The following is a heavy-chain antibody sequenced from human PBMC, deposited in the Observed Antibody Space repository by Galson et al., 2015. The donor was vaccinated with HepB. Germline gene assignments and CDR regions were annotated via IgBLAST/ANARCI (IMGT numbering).Heavy chain of an antibody. CDR1: GFSEFTFTSYA. V-gene: IGHV3-23*01. CDR3: AKGVLYYYYYYMDV. CDR2: ISGSGVNT. Sequence: SLRLSCAASGFSEFTFTSYAMSWVRQAPGKGLEWVSGISGSGVNTYYADSVKGRFTISRDNSKNTLYLQMNSLRAEDTALYYCAKGVLYYYYYYMDVWGKGTTVTVSS. D-gene: IGHD2/OR15-2a*01. J-gene: IGHJ6*03.